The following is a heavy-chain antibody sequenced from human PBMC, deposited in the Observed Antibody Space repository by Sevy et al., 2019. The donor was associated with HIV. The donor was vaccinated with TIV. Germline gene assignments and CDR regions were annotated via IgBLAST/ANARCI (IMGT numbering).Heavy chain of an antibody. V-gene: IGHV1-2*06. CDR1: GYTFTGYY. D-gene: IGHD5-18*01. J-gene: IGHJ4*02. Sequence: ASVKVSCKASGYTFTGYYMHWVRQAPGQGLEWMGRINPNSGGTNYEQKFQGRVTMTRDTSISTAYMELSRLRSDDTAVYYCARDVEGYTYGYAFDYWGQGTLVTVSS. CDR3: ARDVEGYTYGYAFDY. CDR2: INPNSGGT.